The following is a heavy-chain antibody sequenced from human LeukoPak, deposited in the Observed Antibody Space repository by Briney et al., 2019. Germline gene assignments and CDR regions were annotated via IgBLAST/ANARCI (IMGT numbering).Heavy chain of an antibody. Sequence: PSETLSLTCTVSLDSTTSNFWSWVRQPPGKDLEWIGEIHRSGSPNYNPSLQSRVTISIDRSRNQIFLELSSVTAADTAFYYCAREILGGFNPGAYWGQGTLVTVSS. CDR2: IHRSGSP. D-gene: IGHD1-14*01. CDR1: LDSTTSNF. J-gene: IGHJ4*02. V-gene: IGHV4-4*02. CDR3: AREILGGFNPGAY.